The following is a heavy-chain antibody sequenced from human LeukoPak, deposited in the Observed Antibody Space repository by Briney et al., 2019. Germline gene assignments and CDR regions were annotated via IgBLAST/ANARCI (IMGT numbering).Heavy chain of an antibody. CDR3: AKGAFQAFCSSTSCFFDW. CDR2: ISGSGGST. D-gene: IGHD2-2*01. J-gene: IGHJ4*02. V-gene: IGHV3-23*01. Sequence: PGGSLRLSCAASGFTFSTYAMSWVRQAPGKGLEWVSSISGSGGSTYYADSVKGRFTISRDNSKNTFYVQMNSRRAEDTAVYHCAKGAFQAFCSSTSCFFDWWGQGTLVTVSS. CDR1: GFTFSTYA.